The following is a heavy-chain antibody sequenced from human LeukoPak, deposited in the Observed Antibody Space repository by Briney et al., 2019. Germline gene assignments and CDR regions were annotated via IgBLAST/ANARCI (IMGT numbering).Heavy chain of an antibody. CDR3: SYGSGWYAFDI. CDR2: IVVASGKT. J-gene: IGHJ3*02. CDR1: GFTXTTSA. D-gene: IGHD3-10*01. V-gene: IGHV1-58*01. Sequence: SVRVSCKASGFTXTTSAVQWVRQARGQRLEWIGWIVVASGKTNYAQKFQERVTITRDMSTSTSYMELSSLRSEDTAAYYCSYGSGWYAFDIWGQGTMLTVSS.